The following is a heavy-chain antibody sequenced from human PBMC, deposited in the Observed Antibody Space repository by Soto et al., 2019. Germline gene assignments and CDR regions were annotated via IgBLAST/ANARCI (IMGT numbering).Heavy chain of an antibody. D-gene: IGHD6-6*01. V-gene: IGHV1-8*01. Sequence: ASVKVSCKASGYTFTRYDINWVRQATGQGLEWMGWMNPNSGNTGYAQKFQGRVTMTRNTSISTAYMELSSLRSEDTAVYYCARVGRAARLIYYYYMDVWGKGTTVTVSS. CDR1: GYTFTRYD. J-gene: IGHJ6*03. CDR2: MNPNSGNT. CDR3: ARVGRAARLIYYYYMDV.